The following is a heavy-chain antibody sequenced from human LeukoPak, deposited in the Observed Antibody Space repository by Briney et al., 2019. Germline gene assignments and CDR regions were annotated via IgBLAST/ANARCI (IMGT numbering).Heavy chain of an antibody. CDR2: IYHNGRT. CDR3: ARGESVVVTDTDAFDI. Sequence: SETLSLTCVVSGVSITNGYWWYWVRQTPGKGLEWIGEIYHNGRTKYNPSLKSRVSILVDKSRNQFSLKLSSVTAADTAVYYCARGESVVVTDTDAFDIWGQGTMVTVSS. CDR1: GVSITNGYW. D-gene: IGHD3-22*01. J-gene: IGHJ3*02. V-gene: IGHV4-4*02.